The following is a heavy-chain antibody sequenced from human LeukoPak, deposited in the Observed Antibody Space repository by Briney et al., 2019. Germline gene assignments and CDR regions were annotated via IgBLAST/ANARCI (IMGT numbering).Heavy chain of an antibody. CDR2: VKQDGSEQ. CDR3: ARHSGTYYDY. J-gene: IGHJ4*02. D-gene: IGHD1-26*01. CDR1: GFIFSSYW. V-gene: IGHV3-7*01. Sequence: GGSLRLSCAASGFIFSSYWMSWVRQAPGKGLEWVANVKQDGSEQYYVDSVKGRFTISRDNAKDSLYLQMNNLRAEDTAVYYSARHSGTYYDYWGQGILVTVSS.